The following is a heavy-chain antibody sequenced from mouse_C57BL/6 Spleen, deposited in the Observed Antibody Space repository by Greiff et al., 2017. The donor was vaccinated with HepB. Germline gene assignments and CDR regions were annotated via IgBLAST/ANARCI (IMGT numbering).Heavy chain of an antibody. J-gene: IGHJ1*03. V-gene: IGHV2-2*01. Sequence: VQLVESGPGLVQPSQSLSITCTVSGFSLTSYGVHWVRQSPGKGLEWLGVIWSGGSTDYNAAFISRLSISKDNSKSQVFFKMNSLQADDTAIYYCARNSQLGPYWYFDVWGTGTTVTVSS. CDR1: GFSLTSYG. CDR3: ARNSQLGPYWYFDV. CDR2: IWSGGST. D-gene: IGHD4-1*02.